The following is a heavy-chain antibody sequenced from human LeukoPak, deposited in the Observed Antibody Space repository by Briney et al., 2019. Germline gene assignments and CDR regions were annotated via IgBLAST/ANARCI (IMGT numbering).Heavy chain of an antibody. V-gene: IGHV3-23*01. CDR1: GFTFSSYA. Sequence: GGSLRLSCAASGFTFSSYAMSWVRQAPGKGLEWVSAISGSGGSTYYADSVKGRFTISRDKSKNTLYLQMNSLRAEDTAVYYCARSLITMVRGVIGGDYFDYWGQGTLVTVSS. CDR2: ISGSGGST. J-gene: IGHJ4*02. CDR3: ARSLITMVRGVIGGDYFDY. D-gene: IGHD3-10*01.